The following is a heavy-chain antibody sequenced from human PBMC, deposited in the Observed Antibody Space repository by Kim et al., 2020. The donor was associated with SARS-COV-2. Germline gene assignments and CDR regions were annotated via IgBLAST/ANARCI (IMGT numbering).Heavy chain of an antibody. Sequence: GGSLRLSCAASGFTFSSYEMNWVRQAPGKGLEWVSYISSSGSTIYYADSVKGRFTISRDNAKNSLYLQMNSLRAEDTAVYYCARDRGQDGYNPYYYYYMDVWGKGTTVTVSS. J-gene: IGHJ6*03. CDR2: ISSSGSTI. D-gene: IGHD5-12*01. V-gene: IGHV3-48*03. CDR1: GFTFSSYE. CDR3: ARDRGQDGYNPYYYYYMDV.